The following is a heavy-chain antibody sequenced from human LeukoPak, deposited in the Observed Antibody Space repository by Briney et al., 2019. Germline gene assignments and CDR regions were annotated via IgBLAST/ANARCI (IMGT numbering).Heavy chain of an antibody. D-gene: IGHD1-26*01. CDR3: ARERRSGSYFDAFDI. V-gene: IGHV1-18*01. J-gene: IGHJ3*02. CDR1: GYTFTSYG. CDR2: ISAYNGNT. Sequence: GASVKVSCKASGYTFTSYGISWVRQAPGQGLEWMGWISAYNGNTNYAQKLQGRVTMTTDTSTSTAYMELRSLRSDDTAVYYCARERRSGSYFDAFDIWGQGTMVTVSS.